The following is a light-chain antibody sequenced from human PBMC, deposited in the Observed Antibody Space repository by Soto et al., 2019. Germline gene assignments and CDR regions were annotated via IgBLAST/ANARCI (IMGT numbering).Light chain of an antibody. V-gene: IGKV3-15*01. CDR3: QQYNDWLWT. J-gene: IGKJ1*01. Sequence: EMVMTLSPATLSVSPGERATLSCRASQSVSGNLAWYQQKPGQAPRLLIHGASTRATGIPARFSGSGSGTEFTLTISSLQSEDFAVYYCQQYNDWLWTFAQGTKVDIK. CDR1: QSVSGN. CDR2: GAS.